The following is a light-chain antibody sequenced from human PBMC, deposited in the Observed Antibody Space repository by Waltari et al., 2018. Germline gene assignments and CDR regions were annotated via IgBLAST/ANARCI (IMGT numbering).Light chain of an antibody. Sequence: DIVMTQSPDSLPVSLGERATITCKSSQSLLFHANNKNYLAWYQQRPGHPPNLLISWASTRESGVPDRFSGSGSGTDFTLTISSLQAEDVAVYYCQQYSSTPLTFGGGTKVEIK. CDR1: QSLLFHANNKNY. CDR3: QQYSSTPLT. CDR2: WAS. V-gene: IGKV4-1*01. J-gene: IGKJ4*01.